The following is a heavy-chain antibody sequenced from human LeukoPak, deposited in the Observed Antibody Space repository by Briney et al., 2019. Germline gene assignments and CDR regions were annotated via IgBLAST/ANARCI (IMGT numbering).Heavy chain of an antibody. CDR1: GGSISSYY. D-gene: IGHD3-22*01. Sequence: SETLSLTCTVSGGSISSYYWSWIRQPAGKGQEWIGRIYTRGSTNYNPSLKSRVTMSVDTSKNQFSLKLSSVTAADTAVYYCARDRYSDSSGYYPYYYYYMDVWGKGTTVTVSS. CDR3: ARDRYSDSSGYYPYYYYYMDV. CDR2: IYTRGST. J-gene: IGHJ6*03. V-gene: IGHV4-4*07.